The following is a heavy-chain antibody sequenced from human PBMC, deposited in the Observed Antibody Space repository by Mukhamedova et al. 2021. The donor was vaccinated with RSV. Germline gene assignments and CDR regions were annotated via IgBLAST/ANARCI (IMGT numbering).Heavy chain of an antibody. V-gene: IGHV3-30*03. CDR3: VREAAHDNWYLDL. D-gene: IGHD1-1*01. Sequence: VRQAPGKGLEWVAVIAFNGRAAYYADSVQGRFTVSRDNSKNTMFLQMDNVGADDTSVYYCVREAAHDNWYLDLWGRGTLVTVSS. J-gene: IGHJ2*01. CDR2: IAFNGRAA.